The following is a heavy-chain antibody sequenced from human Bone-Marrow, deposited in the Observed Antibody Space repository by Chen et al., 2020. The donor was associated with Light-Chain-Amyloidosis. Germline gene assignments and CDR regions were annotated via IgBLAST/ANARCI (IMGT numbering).Heavy chain of an antibody. Sequence: QVQLQQWGAGLLKPSETLSLTCAVYGGSFSGYYWSLIRQPPGKGLEWIGEINHSGSTNYNPSLKSRVTISVDTSKNQFSLKLSSVTAADTAVYYCATPGVVTDAFDIWGQGTMVTVSS. CDR1: GGSFSGYY. CDR3: ATPGVVTDAFDI. J-gene: IGHJ3*02. V-gene: IGHV4-34*01. CDR2: INHSGST. D-gene: IGHD2-15*01.